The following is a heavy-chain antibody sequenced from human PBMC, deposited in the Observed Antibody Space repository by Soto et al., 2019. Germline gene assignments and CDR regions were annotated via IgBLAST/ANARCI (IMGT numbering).Heavy chain of an antibody. CDR1: GYTLTSLD. Sequence: GASVKVSCKASGYTLTSLDINWVRQTAGQGLEWMGWMSPDSGNTGYAQKFEGRVTMTRDTSKSTAYMELSSLTSEDTAVYYCARGIAAGVDYWGQGALVTVSS. CDR3: ARGIAAGVDY. J-gene: IGHJ4*02. V-gene: IGHV1-8*01. D-gene: IGHD6-13*01. CDR2: MSPDSGNT.